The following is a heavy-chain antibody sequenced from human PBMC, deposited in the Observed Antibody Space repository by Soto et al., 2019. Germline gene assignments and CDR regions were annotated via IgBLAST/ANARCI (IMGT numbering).Heavy chain of an antibody. J-gene: IGHJ4*02. CDR2: IAYNGSNT. CDR1: GFTFGGFG. D-gene: IGHD1-1*01. Sequence: GGSLRLSCAASGFTFGGFGMYWFRQAPGKGLEFVAAIAYNGSNTYYADSVKGRFTISRDNSKNTLYLQMNSLRAEDTAVYYCARDRPWNVLYYFDYWGQGTLVTVSS. V-gene: IGHV3-30*03. CDR3: ARDRPWNVLYYFDY.